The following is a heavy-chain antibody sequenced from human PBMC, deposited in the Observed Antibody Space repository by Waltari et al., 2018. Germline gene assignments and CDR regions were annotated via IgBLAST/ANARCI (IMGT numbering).Heavy chain of an antibody. Sequence: QVQLVQSGAEVKKPGASVKVSCKASGNTFTSYDINWVRQATGQGLEWMGWMNPNKGKTGYAQKFKGRVTMTRDTSISTAYMELSSLRSEDTAVYYCARILSSSVPNIYYYSGMDVWGQGTTVIVSS. D-gene: IGHD6-6*01. CDR3: ARILSSSVPNIYYYSGMDV. CDR2: MNPNKGKT. CDR1: GNTFTSYD. V-gene: IGHV1-8*01. J-gene: IGHJ6*02.